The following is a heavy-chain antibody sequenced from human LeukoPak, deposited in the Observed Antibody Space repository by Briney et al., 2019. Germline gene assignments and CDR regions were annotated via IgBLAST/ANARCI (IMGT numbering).Heavy chain of an antibody. D-gene: IGHD6-13*01. CDR1: GYTFTNYA. J-gene: IGHJ4*02. V-gene: IGHV7-4-1*02. CDR2: INTNTGNP. Sequence: ASVKVSCKASGYTFTNYAMNWVRQAPGQGLEWMGWINTNTGNPTYAQGFTGRFVFSLDTSVSTAYLQISSPKTEDTAVYYCARGTGIGSSWYFGNYWGQGTLVTVSS. CDR3: ARGTGIGSSWYFGNY.